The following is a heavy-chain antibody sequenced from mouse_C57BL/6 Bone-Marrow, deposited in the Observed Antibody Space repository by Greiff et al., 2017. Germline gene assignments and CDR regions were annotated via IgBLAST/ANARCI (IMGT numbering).Heavy chain of an antibody. V-gene: IGHV5-17*01. CDR1: GFTFSDYG. CDR3: ARNLLLRYYAMDY. CDR2: ISSGSSTI. Sequence: VQLVDSGGGLVKPGGSLKLSCAASGFTFSDYGMHWVRQAPEKGLEWVAYISSGSSTIYYADTVKGRFTISRDNAKNTLFLQMTSLRSEDTAMYYCARNLLLRYYAMDYWGQGTSVTVSS. J-gene: IGHJ4*01. D-gene: IGHD1-1*01.